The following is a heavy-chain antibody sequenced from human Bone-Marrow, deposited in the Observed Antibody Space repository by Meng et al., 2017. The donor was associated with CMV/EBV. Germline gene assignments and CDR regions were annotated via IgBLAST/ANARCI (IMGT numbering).Heavy chain of an antibody. CDR1: GFTFSSYD. CDR3: ARDLSGISDWIDP. D-gene: IGHD6-13*01. V-gene: IGHV3-13*01. J-gene: IGHJ5*02. Sequence: GESLKISCAASGFTFSSYDMHWVRQATGKGLEWVSAIGTAGDTYYPGSVKGRFTISRENAKNSLYLQMNSLRAEDTAVYYCARDLSGISDWIDPWGQGTLVTVSS. CDR2: IGTAGDT.